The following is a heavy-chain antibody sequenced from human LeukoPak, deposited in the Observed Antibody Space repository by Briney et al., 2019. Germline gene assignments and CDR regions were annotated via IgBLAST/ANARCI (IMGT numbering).Heavy chain of an antibody. CDR2: IYHSGNT. Sequence: SETLSLTCTVSGYSISSGYYWGWIRQPPGKGLEWIGTIYHSGNTYYNPSLASRVIILVDTSKNEFSLQLGSVTAADTAVYYCARASSSWHPFWGQGVYYYYYYMDVWGKGTTVTVSS. J-gene: IGHJ6*03. D-gene: IGHD6-13*01. V-gene: IGHV4-38-2*02. CDR3: ARASSSWHPFWGQGVYYYYYYMDV. CDR1: GYSISSGYY.